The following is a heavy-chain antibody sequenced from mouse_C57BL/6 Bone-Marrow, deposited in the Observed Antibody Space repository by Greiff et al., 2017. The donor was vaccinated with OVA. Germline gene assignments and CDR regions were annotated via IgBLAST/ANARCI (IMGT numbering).Heavy chain of an antibody. D-gene: IGHD1-1*01. CDR2: ISYDGSN. CDR3: AREDYGSSCYYAMDY. J-gene: IGHJ4*01. CDR1: GYSITSGYY. Sequence: VQLKESGPGLVKPSQSLSLTCSVTGYSITSGYYWNWIRQFPGNKLEWMGYISYDGSNNYNPSLKNRISITRDTSKNQFFLKLNSVTTEDTATYYCAREDYGSSCYYAMDYWGQGTSVTVSS. V-gene: IGHV3-6*01.